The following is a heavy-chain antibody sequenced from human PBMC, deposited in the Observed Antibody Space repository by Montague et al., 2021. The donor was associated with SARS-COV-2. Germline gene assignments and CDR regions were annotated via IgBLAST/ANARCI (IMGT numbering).Heavy chain of an antibody. D-gene: IGHD3-22*01. CDR3: ARDTRITMLVVVNRYGMDV. Sequence: SETLSLTCTVSGGAISSSSYYWGWIRQPPGKGLEWIGSIYYRGSTXYNPSLKSRVTISVDTSKNQFSLKLSSVTAADTAVYYCARDTRITMLVVVNRYGMDVWGQGTTVTVSS. CDR2: IYYRGST. J-gene: IGHJ6*02. CDR1: GGAISSSSYY. V-gene: IGHV4-39*07.